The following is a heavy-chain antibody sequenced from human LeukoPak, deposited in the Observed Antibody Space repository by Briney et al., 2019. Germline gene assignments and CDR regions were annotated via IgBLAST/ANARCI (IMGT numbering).Heavy chain of an antibody. V-gene: IGHV3-48*04. D-gene: IGHD5-12*01. J-gene: IGHJ4*02. Sequence: GGSLRLSCAASGFTFSTYNMNWVRQSPGKGLEWVSYITASSDNIYYADSVKGRFAISRDNAKNSLYLQMNGLGAEDTAVYYCVRDRYSGYEFDYWGQGTLVTVS. CDR3: VRDRYSGYEFDY. CDR1: GFTFSTYN. CDR2: ITASSDNI.